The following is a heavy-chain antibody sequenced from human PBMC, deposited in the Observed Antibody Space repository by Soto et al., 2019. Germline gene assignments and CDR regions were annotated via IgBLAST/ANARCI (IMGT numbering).Heavy chain of an antibody. CDR3: AREENIAVVPDY. CDR1: GFTFSRYA. CDR2: ISYDGSNK. V-gene: IGHV3-30-3*01. Sequence: QVQLVESGGGVVQPGRSLRLSCVTSGFTFSRYAIHWVRQAPGKGLEWVAVISYDGSNKYYADSVKGRFTISRDNSKNALYRQMNSLRPEDTAVYYCAREENIAVVPDYWGQGTLVTVSS. D-gene: IGHD6-19*01. J-gene: IGHJ4*02.